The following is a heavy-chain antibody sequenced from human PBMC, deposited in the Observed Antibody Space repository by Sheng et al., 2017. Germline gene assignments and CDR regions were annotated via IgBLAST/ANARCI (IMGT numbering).Heavy chain of an antibody. Sequence: QVQLQESGPGLVKPSQTLSLTCTVSGGSISSGNYYWGWIRQPAGKGPEWIGRIHTNGSTYYNPSSRVESPYQWTRPGTSSPELNSVTAADTAVYFCTRGKIPYWFDPGAREPGHRHL. CDR3: TRGKIPYWFDP. D-gene: IGHD2-21*01. CDR1: GGSISSGNYY. J-gene: IGHJ5*02. CDR2: IHTNGST. V-gene: IGHV4-61*02.